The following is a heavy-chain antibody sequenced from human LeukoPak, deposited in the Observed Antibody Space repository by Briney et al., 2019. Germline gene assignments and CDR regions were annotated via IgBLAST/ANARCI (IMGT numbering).Heavy chain of an antibody. J-gene: IGHJ3*02. V-gene: IGHV1-46*01. CDR2: ISLSGGST. CDR3: GRVTLYAFDI. Sequence: ASAKVSCKASGNTFSSYFIHWVRQAPGQGLEWMGIISLSGGSTSYAQEFQGRVTMTRDTSTSTVYMELSSLRSEDTAVYYCGRVTLYAFDIWGQGTMVTASS. CDR1: GNTFSSYF. D-gene: IGHD4-23*01.